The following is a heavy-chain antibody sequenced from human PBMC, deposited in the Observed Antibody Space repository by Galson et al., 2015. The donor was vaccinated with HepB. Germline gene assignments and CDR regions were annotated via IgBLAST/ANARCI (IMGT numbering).Heavy chain of an antibody. CDR2: IIPIFGTA. V-gene: IGHV1-69*13. D-gene: IGHD2-2*01. J-gene: IGHJ6*03. Sequence: SVKVSCKASGYTFTSYAMNWVRQAPGQGLEWMGGIIPIFGTANYAQKFQGRVTITADESTSTAYMELSSLRSEDTAVYYCARCSRSTDYYYMDVWGKGTTVTVSS. CDR1: GYTFTSYA. CDR3: ARCSRSTDYYYMDV.